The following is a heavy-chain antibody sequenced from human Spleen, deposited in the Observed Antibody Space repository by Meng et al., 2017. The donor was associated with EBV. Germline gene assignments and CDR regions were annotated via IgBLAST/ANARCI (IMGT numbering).Heavy chain of an antibody. CDR2: IYRGGST. D-gene: IGHD2-15*01. J-gene: IGHJ4*02. Sequence: VQLVEDGGGLILPGGSLRLFCAGSGFRVSRSYMSWVRQAPGKGLEWVSIIYRGGSTYYADSVQGRFTISRDNAKNTLYLQMNSLRAEDTAVYYCARDLDCGASCYSDWWGQGTLVTVSS. CDR3: ARDLDCGASCYSDW. V-gene: IGHV3-53*01. CDR1: GFRVSRSY.